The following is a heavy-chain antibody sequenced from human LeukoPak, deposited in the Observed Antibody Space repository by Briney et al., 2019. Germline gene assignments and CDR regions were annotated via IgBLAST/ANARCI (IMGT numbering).Heavy chain of an antibody. CDR1: GYTFTSYG. Sequence: ASVKVSCKASGYTFTSYGISWVRQAPGQGLEWRGWISAYNGNTNYAQKLQGRVTMTTDTSTSTAYMELRSLRSDDTAVYYCARDFLSGSYYRGAFDIWGQGTMVTVSS. D-gene: IGHD1-26*01. V-gene: IGHV1-18*01. CDR2: ISAYNGNT. CDR3: ARDFLSGSYYRGAFDI. J-gene: IGHJ3*02.